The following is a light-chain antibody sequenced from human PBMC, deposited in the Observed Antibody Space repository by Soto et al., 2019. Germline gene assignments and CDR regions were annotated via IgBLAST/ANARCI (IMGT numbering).Light chain of an antibody. V-gene: IGLV1-51*01. CDR2: DFN. Sequence: QSVLMQPPSVSAAPGQKVTISCSGSSSNIGNHYVSWYQQLPGTAPKLLIYDFNKRPSGIPDRFSGSKSGTSATLGITGLQTGDEADYYCGTWDSSLSAWVFGGGTKLTVL. CDR1: SSNIGNHY. J-gene: IGLJ3*02. CDR3: GTWDSSLSAWV.